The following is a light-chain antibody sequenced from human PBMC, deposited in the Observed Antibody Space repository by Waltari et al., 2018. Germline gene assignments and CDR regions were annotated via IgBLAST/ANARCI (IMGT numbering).Light chain of an antibody. Sequence: SYELSQPPSVSVSPGQTATLPCMCGKLGQYYVSWYQQKPGQSPVLVIYEADRRVSGIPERFSGSNSGNTATLTISGTQAIDEADYYCQTWDNRFGVFGGGTKVTVL. J-gene: IGLJ3*02. CDR2: EAD. CDR1: KLGQYY. V-gene: IGLV3-1*01. CDR3: QTWDNRFGV.